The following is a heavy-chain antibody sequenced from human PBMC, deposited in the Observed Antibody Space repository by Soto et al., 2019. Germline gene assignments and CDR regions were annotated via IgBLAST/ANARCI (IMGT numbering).Heavy chain of an antibody. CDR1: GGSISSYY. CDR3: ARLNNRRDYGDYVGWFDP. CDR2: IYYSGST. D-gene: IGHD4-17*01. V-gene: IGHV4-59*08. J-gene: IGHJ5*02. Sequence: SETLSLTCTVSGGSISSYYWSWIRQPPGKGLEWIGYIYYSGSTNYNPSLKSRVTISVDTSKNQFSLKLSSVTAADTAGYYCARLNNRRDYGDYVGWFDPWGQGTLVTVSS.